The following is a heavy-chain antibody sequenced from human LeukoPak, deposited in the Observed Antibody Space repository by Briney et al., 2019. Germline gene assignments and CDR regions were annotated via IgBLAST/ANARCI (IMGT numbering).Heavy chain of an antibody. CDR2: IYYRGST. Sequence: SETLSLTCTVSGGSISSYYWSWIRQPPGKGLEWIGYIYYRGSTNYNPSLKSRVTISVDTSKNQFSLKLSSVTAADTAVYYCARGDYYGSGSYDYWGQGTLVTVSS. CDR3: ARGDYYGSGSYDY. V-gene: IGHV4-59*01. D-gene: IGHD3-10*01. CDR1: GGSISSYY. J-gene: IGHJ4*02.